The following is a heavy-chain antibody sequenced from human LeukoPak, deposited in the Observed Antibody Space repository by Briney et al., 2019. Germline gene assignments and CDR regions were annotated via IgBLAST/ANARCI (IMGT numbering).Heavy chain of an antibody. CDR3: AKEDWIVVVTAIKGGIDY. V-gene: IGHV3-30-3*02. CDR1: GFTFSSYA. Sequence: GRSLRLSCAASGFTFSSYAMHWVRQAPGKGLEWVAVISSDGSNNYYADSVKGRFTISRDNSKNTLYLQVNSLRAEDTAVYYCAKEDWIVVVTAIKGGIDYWGQGTLVTVSS. J-gene: IGHJ4*02. D-gene: IGHD2-21*02. CDR2: ISSDGSNN.